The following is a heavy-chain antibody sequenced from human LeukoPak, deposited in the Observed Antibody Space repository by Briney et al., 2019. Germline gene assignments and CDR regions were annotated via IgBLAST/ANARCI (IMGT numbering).Heavy chain of an antibody. CDR1: GFTFSNYA. Sequence: PGGSLRLSCAASGFTFSNYAMSWVRQAPGKGLEWVSAISGSGGTTYYADSVKGRFTISRDNSKNTLYLQMNSLRAEDTAVYYCAKAPYYYGSGSSYHFDYWGQGTLVTVSS. V-gene: IGHV3-23*01. J-gene: IGHJ4*02. CDR3: AKAPYYYGSGSSYHFDY. D-gene: IGHD3-10*01. CDR2: ISGSGGTT.